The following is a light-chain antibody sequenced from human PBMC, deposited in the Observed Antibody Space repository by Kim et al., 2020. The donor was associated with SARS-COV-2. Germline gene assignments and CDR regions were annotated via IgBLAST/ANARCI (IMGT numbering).Light chain of an antibody. CDR3: SSYTYDTTT. CDR2: EVN. Sequence: QSALTQPASVSGSPGQSITISCTGISSDVGDYKYVSWYQQRPGKAPKLMLYEVNRRPSGVSDRFSASKSGNTASLTISGLQADDEADYYCSSYTYDTTTFGGGTKVTV. CDR1: SSDVGDYKY. J-gene: IGLJ2*01. V-gene: IGLV2-14*01.